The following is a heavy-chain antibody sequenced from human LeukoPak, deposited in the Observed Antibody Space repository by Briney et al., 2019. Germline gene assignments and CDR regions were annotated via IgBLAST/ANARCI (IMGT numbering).Heavy chain of an antibody. CDR2: IYYSGST. J-gene: IGHJ4*02. V-gene: IGHV4-39*02. CDR1: GGSISSSSYY. CDR3: AREPIAVAGILH. Sequence: SETLSLTCTVSGGSISSSSYYWGWIRQPPGKGLEWIGSIYYSGSTYYNPSLKSRVTISVDTSKNQFSLKLSSVTAADTAVYYCAREPIAVAGILHWGQGTLVTVSS. D-gene: IGHD6-19*01.